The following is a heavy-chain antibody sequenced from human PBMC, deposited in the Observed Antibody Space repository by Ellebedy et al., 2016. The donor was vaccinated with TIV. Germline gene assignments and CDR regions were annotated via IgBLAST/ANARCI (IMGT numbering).Heavy chain of an antibody. CDR2: IKQDVSEK. J-gene: IGHJ3*02. CDR1: GFIFSSYW. CDR3: ARDHGYSTPGDAFDN. D-gene: IGHD1-26*01. V-gene: IGHV3-7*01. Sequence: GESLKISCAASGFIFSSYWMSWVRQAPGKGLEWVANIKQDVSEKYYADSVKGRFTVSRDNTRNSLYLQMNSLRAEETAVYYCARDHGYSTPGDAFDNWGQGTMVTVSS.